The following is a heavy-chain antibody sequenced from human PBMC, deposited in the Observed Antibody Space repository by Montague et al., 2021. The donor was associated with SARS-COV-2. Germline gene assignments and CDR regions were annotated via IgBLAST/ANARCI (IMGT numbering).Heavy chain of an antibody. Sequence: SETRSLTCAVSGGSISSSNWWSWVRQPPGKGLEWIGEIYHSGSTNYNPSLKSRVTISVDGSKNQFSLKLSSVTAADTAVYYCARMALASSSSDFDYWGQGTLVTVSS. D-gene: IGHD6-6*01. CDR1: GGSISSSNW. J-gene: IGHJ4*02. V-gene: IGHV4-4*02. CDR2: IYHSGST. CDR3: ARMALASSSSDFDY.